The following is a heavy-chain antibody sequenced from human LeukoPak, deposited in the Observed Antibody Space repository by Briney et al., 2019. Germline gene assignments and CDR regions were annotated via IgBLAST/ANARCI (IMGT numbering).Heavy chain of an antibody. D-gene: IGHD3-22*01. Sequence: GSLRLSCAASGFTFSNYGMNWVRQAPGKGLEWVSFISSSSSYIYYADSVKGRFTISRDNAKNSLYLLMNSLRAEDTAVYYCARDTGEDDSSGYYYYWYGMDVWGQGTTVTVSS. CDR3: ARDTGEDDSSGYYYYWYGMDV. CDR2: ISSSSSYI. CDR1: GFTFSNYG. V-gene: IGHV3-21*01. J-gene: IGHJ6*02.